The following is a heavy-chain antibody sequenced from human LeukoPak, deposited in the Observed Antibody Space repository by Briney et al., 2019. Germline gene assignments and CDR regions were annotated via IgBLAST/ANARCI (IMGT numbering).Heavy chain of an antibody. CDR3: AREGYSGSYTDYYYYYMDV. CDR1: GGTFSGYA. V-gene: IGHV1-69*05. J-gene: IGHJ6*03. D-gene: IGHD1-26*01. Sequence: SVKVSCKASGGTFSGYAISWVRQAPGQGLEWMGGIIPIFGTANYAQKFQGRVTITTDESTSTAYMELSSLRSEDTAVYYCAREGYSGSYTDYYYYYMDVWGKGTTVTVSS. CDR2: IIPIFGTA.